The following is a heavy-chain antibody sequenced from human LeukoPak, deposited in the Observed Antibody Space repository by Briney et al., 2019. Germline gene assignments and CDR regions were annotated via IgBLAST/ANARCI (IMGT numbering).Heavy chain of an antibody. CDR2: ISPSGDIT. CDR1: GFIFSSHG. J-gene: IGHJ4*02. V-gene: IGHV3-23*01. Sequence: VGTLRLSCAASGFIFSSHGMNWVRQAPGKGLEWVSGISPSGDITYYADSVKGRFTISRDNAKNSLYLQMNSLRAEDTAVYYCARGVRYSLSPPYDYWGQGTLVTVSS. D-gene: IGHD5-18*01. CDR3: ARGVRYSLSPPYDY.